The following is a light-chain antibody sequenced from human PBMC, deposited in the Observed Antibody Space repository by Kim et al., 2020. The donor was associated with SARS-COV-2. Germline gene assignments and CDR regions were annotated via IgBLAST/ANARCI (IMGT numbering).Light chain of an antibody. CDR1: SSDVGTYSR. CDR3: SSYTSSNIYV. CDR2: EVN. Sequence: GQSVTIACRGTSSDVGTYSRVSWYQQSPGTAPKLLIYEVNDRPSGVPDRFSGSKSGNTASLTISGLQAGDEADYYCSSYTSSNIYVFGTGTKVTVL. V-gene: IGLV2-18*02. J-gene: IGLJ1*01.